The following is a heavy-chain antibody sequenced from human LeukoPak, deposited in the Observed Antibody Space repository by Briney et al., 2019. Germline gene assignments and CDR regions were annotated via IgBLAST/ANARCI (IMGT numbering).Heavy chain of an antibody. V-gene: IGHV1-69*13. J-gene: IGHJ5*02. CDR3: ARDVRHKYCSSASCYRGWFDP. D-gene: IGHD2-2*01. CDR2: IIPMIGTA. CDR1: GGTFSSYA. Sequence: GASVKVSCKASGGTFSSYAISWVRQAPGQGLEWMGGIIPMIGTAIYAQKFQGRVTITADESTNTAYMELSSLRSEDTAVYYCARDVRHKYCSSASCYRGWFDPWGQGTLVTVSS.